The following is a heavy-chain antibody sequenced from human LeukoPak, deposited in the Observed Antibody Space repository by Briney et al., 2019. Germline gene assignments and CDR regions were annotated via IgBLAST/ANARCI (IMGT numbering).Heavy chain of an antibody. J-gene: IGHJ4*02. V-gene: IGHV5-10-1*01. D-gene: IGHD3-22*01. CDR3: ASSFNPYYYDSSGYYYVDY. CDR1: GYSFTSYW. CDR2: IDPSDSYT. Sequence: GESLKISCKGSGYSFTSYWISWVRQMPGKGLEWMGGIDPSDSYTNYSPSFQGHVTISADKSISTAYLQWSSLKASDTAMYYCASSFNPYYYDSSGYYYVDYWGQGTLVTVSS.